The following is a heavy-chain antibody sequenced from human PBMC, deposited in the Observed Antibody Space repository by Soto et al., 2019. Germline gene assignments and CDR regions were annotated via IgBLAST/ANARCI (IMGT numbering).Heavy chain of an antibody. Sequence: GGSLRLSCAASGFTFSSFWMHWVRQAPGKGLVWVSRINNDGSSTAYADSVKGRFTISRDNAKSTLYLQVTSLRAEDTAVYYCPRPHMPGTTDYGLDVWGQGTTVTVSS. J-gene: IGHJ6*02. D-gene: IGHD1-1*01. CDR1: GFTFSSFW. CDR2: INNDGSST. V-gene: IGHV3-74*01. CDR3: PRPHMPGTTDYGLDV.